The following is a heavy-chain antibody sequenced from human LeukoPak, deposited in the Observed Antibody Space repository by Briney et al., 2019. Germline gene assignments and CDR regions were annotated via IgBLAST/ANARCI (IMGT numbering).Heavy chain of an antibody. Sequence: ASVKVSCKASGYTFTGYYMHWVRQAPGQGLEWMGWINPNSGGTNYAQKFQGRVTMTRDTPISTAYMELSRLRSDDTVVYYCARDIYGDKIFDYWGQGTLVTVSS. CDR1: GYTFTGYY. D-gene: IGHD4-17*01. V-gene: IGHV1-2*02. J-gene: IGHJ4*02. CDR2: INPNSGGT. CDR3: ARDIYGDKIFDY.